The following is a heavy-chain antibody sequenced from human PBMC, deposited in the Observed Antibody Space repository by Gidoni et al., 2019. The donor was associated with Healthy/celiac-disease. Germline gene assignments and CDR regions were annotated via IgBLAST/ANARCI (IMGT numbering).Heavy chain of an antibody. CDR3: ARRSGVVVTLYYYYYMDV. Sequence: QVQLQQWGAGLLKPSETLSLTCAVYGGSFSGYYWSWIRQPPGKGLEWIGEINHSGSTNYNPSLKSRVTISVDTSKNQFSLKLSSVTAADTAVYYCARRSGVVVTLYYYYYMDVWGKGTTVTVSS. V-gene: IGHV4-34*01. J-gene: IGHJ6*03. CDR2: INHSGST. CDR1: GGSFSGYY. D-gene: IGHD3-22*01.